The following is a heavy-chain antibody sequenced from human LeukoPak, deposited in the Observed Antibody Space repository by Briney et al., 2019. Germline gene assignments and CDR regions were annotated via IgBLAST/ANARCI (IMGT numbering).Heavy chain of an antibody. D-gene: IGHD1/OR15-1a*01. J-gene: IGHJ2*01. CDR3: TREHDKPMMHWYFSL. Sequence: GASVKVSCKASGYTFTNFDINWVRQATGQGPEWMGWMNPSSGDTGIAQKFQGRLTLTRDTSLSTAYMELSHLTSEDPAIYFCTREHDKPMMHWYFSLWGRGSLVTVSS. V-gene: IGHV1-8*01. CDR1: GYTFTNFD. CDR2: MNPSSGDT.